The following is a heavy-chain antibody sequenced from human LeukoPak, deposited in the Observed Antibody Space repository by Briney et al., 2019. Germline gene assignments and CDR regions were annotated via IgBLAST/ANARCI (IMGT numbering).Heavy chain of an antibody. CDR3: TTDITVGARVWFDP. D-gene: IGHD1-26*01. CDR2: IKSKTDGGTT. J-gene: IGHJ5*02. CDR1: GFTFSNAW. V-gene: IGHV3-15*01. Sequence: PGGSLRLSCAASGFTFSNAWMSWVRQAPGKGLEWVGRIKSKTDGGTTDYAAPVKGRFTISRDDSKNTLYLQMNSLKTEDTAVYYCTTDITVGARVWFDPWGQGTLVTVSS.